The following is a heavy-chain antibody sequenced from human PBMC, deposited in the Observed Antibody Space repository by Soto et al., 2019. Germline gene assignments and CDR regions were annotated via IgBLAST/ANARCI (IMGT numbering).Heavy chain of an antibody. V-gene: IGHV3-21*02. J-gene: IGHJ6*03. CDR1: GFDFSSYS. CDR2: INEDSSYI. Sequence: EVQLVESGGGLVKPGGSLRLSCAASGFDFSSYSMTCVRQAPGKGLEWVSSINEDSSYIYYAHSLRGRFTISRDNAKESLYLQMNSLRAEDTSGYYCVRDFGWYFRSGYMDVWCDGATVTVSS. CDR3: VRDFGWYFRSGYMDV. D-gene: IGHD3-3*01.